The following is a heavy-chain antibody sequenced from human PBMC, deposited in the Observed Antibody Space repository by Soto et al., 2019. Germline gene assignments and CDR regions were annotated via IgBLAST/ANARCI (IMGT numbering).Heavy chain of an antibody. CDR3: ASYGDYDFAY. CDR1: GGTVSSYA. CDR2: IIPIFCTA. D-gene: IGHD4-17*01. V-gene: IGHV1-69*06. Sequence: QVQLVQSGAEVKKPGSSVKGSCKAAGGTVSSYAISWVRQSPGQGREGMGGIIPIFCTANYEEKFQGRVTITADKTTSTAYMELSSLRSEDTAVYYCASYGDYDFAYWGQGTLVTVSS. J-gene: IGHJ4*02.